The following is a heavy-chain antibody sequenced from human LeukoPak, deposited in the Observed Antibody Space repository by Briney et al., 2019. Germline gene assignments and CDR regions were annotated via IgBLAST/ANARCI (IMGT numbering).Heavy chain of an antibody. Sequence: PSETLSLTCAVYGGSFSGYYWSWIRQPPGKGLEWIGEINHSGSTNYNPSLKSRFTISVDTSKNQFSLKLRSVTAADTAVFYCARGKLGISLDAFDIWGQGTMVTVSS. CDR1: GGSFSGYY. CDR3: ARGKLGISLDAFDI. J-gene: IGHJ3*02. CDR2: INHSGST. V-gene: IGHV4-34*01. D-gene: IGHD7-27*01.